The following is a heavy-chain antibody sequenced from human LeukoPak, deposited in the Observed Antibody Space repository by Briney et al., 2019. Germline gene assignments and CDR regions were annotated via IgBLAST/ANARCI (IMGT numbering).Heavy chain of an antibody. Sequence: AGGSLRLSCAASGFTFSSFAMSWVRQAPGKGLEWVSAISGSGGSTYYADSVKGRFAISRDNSKNTLYLQMNSLRAEDTAVYYCARGLPKWFDPRGQGTLVTVSS. CDR1: GFTFSSFA. J-gene: IGHJ5*02. D-gene: IGHD5-18*01. V-gene: IGHV3-23*01. CDR3: ARGLPKWFDP. CDR2: ISGSGGST.